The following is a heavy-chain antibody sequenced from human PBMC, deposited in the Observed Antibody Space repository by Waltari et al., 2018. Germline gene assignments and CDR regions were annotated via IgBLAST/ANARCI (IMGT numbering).Heavy chain of an antibody. CDR1: GESFTNYY. Sequence: QVPLQQWGAGLLKPSATLSPTCGYYGESFTNYYWIWVRQPPGKGLEWIGETDHRGATKYNPSLASRVTISLDTSKSQFSLSLRSVIAADAAMYYCARHRRGSNGIDYWGQGTLVTVSS. J-gene: IGHJ4*02. CDR2: TDHRGAT. D-gene: IGHD7-27*01. CDR3: ARHRRGSNGIDY. V-gene: IGHV4-34*01.